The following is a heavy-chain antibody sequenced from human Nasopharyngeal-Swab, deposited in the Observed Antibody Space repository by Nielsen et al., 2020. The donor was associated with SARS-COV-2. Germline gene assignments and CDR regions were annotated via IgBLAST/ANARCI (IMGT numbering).Heavy chain of an antibody. V-gene: IGHV1-69*13. CDR1: GCTFSSYA. Sequence: SVKVSCKASGCTFSSYAISWVRQAPGQGLEWMGGIIPIFGTANYAQKFQGRVTITADESTSTAYMELSSLRSEDTAVYYCARLRAYGSGSYYYYYYYGMDVWGQGTTVTVSS. CDR3: ARLRAYGSGSYYYYYYYGMDV. CDR2: IIPIFGTA. J-gene: IGHJ6*02. D-gene: IGHD3-10*01.